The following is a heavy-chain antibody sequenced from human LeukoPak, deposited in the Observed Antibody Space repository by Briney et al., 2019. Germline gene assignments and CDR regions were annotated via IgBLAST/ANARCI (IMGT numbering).Heavy chain of an antibody. CDR3: YGSGY. CDR1: GGSISSGGYY. D-gene: IGHD3-10*01. Sequence: SETLSLTCTVSGGSISSGGYYWSWIRQHPGKGLEWIGYIFNSGSTYYNPSLKSRVTISIDTSKNQFSLKVSSVTAADTAVYYCYGSGYWGQGTLVTVSS. CDR2: IFNSGST. V-gene: IGHV4-31*03. J-gene: IGHJ4*02.